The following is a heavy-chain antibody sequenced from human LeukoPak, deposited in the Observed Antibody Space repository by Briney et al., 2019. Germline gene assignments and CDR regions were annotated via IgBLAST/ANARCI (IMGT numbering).Heavy chain of an antibody. CDR1: GFTFTNYA. CDR3: AKDLTVTTYLDAFDI. Sequence: GGSLRLSCAASGFTFTNYAMTWVRQAPGKGLEWVSAISGSGGSTYYADSVKGRFTISRDNSKNTLYLQMNSLRAEDTAVYYCAKDLTVTTYLDAFDIWGQGTMVTVSS. CDR2: ISGSGGST. D-gene: IGHD4-17*01. V-gene: IGHV3-23*01. J-gene: IGHJ3*02.